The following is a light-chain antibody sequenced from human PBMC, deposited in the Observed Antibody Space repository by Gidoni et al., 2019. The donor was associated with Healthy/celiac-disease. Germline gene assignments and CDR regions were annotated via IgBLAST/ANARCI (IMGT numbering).Light chain of an antibody. Sequence: QSLLTQPPSASGAPGPRVTISCTGSSPNIRAGYDVHWYQQLPGTAPKPLIYVNSNRPSGVPDRFSGSKSGTSASLAITGLQAEDEADYYCQSYDSSLSGSVFGGGTKLTVL. CDR3: QSYDSSLSGSV. CDR1: SPNIRAGYD. V-gene: IGLV1-40*01. J-gene: IGLJ3*02. CDR2: VNS.